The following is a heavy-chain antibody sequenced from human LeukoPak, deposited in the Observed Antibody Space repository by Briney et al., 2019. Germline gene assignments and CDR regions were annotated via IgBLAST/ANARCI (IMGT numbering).Heavy chain of an antibody. D-gene: IGHD5-18*01. CDR2: INHSGTT. CDR1: GGSFSGYY. V-gene: IGHV4-34*01. Sequence: SETLSLTCAVYGGSFSGYYWSWIRQPPGKGLEWIGEINHSGTTNYNPSLKSRVTISVDTSKNQFSLKLNSVTAADTAVYYCARDKTAHWFDPWGQGTLVTVSS. J-gene: IGHJ5*02. CDR3: ARDKTAHWFDP.